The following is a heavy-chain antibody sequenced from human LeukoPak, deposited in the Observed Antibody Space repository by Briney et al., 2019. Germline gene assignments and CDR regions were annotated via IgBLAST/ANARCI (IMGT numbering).Heavy chain of an antibody. V-gene: IGHV3-48*01. D-gene: IGHD6-19*01. CDR3: AKASRVAGIRYYFDY. CDR2: ISSSSSTI. CDR1: GFTFSSYS. Sequence: GGSLRLSCAASGFTFSSYSMNWVRQAPGKGLEWVSYISSSSSTIYYADSVKGRFTISRDNAKNSLYLQMNSLRAEDTAVYYCAKASRVAGIRYYFDYWGQGTLVTVSS. J-gene: IGHJ4*02.